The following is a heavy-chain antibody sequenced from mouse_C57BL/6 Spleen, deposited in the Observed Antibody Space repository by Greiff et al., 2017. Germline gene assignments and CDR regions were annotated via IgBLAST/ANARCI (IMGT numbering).Heavy chain of an antibody. CDR1: GYTFTSYW. V-gene: IGHV1-64*01. CDR2: IHPNSGST. CDR3: ARQGLYAMDY. Sequence: VQLQQPGAELVKPGASVKLSCKASGYTFTSYWMHWVKQRPGPGLEWIGMIHPNSGSTNYNEKFKSKATLTVDKSSSTAYMQLSSLTSEDSAVYYCARQGLYAMDYWGQGTSVTVSS. D-gene: IGHD3-1*01. J-gene: IGHJ4*01.